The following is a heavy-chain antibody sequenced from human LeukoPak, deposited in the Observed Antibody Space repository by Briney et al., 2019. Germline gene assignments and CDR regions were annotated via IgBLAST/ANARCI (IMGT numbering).Heavy chain of an antibody. Sequence: ASVRVPCKTSGHIFTSYGFTWVRQAPGRRPEWMGWVSAYNFATDYAWKFQGRVTMTADTSTGTVYMDLRSLRGDDTAIYYCARCWSFDRGYCDFWGQRTQVIVSS. D-gene: IGHD5-12*01. J-gene: IGHJ4*02. CDR3: ARCWSFDRGYCDF. CDR1: GHIFTSYG. V-gene: IGHV1-18*01. CDR2: VSAYNFAT.